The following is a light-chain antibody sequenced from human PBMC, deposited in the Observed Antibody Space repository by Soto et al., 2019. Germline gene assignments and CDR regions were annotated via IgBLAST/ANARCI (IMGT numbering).Light chain of an antibody. CDR2: GAS. V-gene: IGKV3D-20*02. Sequence: EIVLTQSPDTLSLSPGERVTLSCRASESVRGSHLAWYQHKPGQAPRLLMFGASSRATGIPDRFSGSGSGTDFTLTINRLEPEDFAVYYCQQRSNWLTFGGGTKVDIK. CDR1: ESVRGSH. CDR3: QQRSNWLT. J-gene: IGKJ4*01.